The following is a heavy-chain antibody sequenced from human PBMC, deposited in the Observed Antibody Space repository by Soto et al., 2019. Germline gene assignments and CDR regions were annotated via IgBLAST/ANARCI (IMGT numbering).Heavy chain of an antibody. CDR2: IYPGDSDT. J-gene: IGHJ6*02. D-gene: IGHD2-21*02. Sequence: PGESLKISCKGSGYSFTSYWIGWVRQMPGKGLEWMGIIYPGDSDTRYSPSFQGQVTISADKSISAAYLQWSSLKASDTAMYYCARRDGDFHYYYGMDVWGQGTTVTVSS. CDR3: ARRDGDFHYYYGMDV. V-gene: IGHV5-51*01. CDR1: GYSFTSYW.